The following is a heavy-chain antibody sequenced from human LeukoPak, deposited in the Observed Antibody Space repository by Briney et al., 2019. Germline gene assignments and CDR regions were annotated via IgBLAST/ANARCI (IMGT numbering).Heavy chain of an antibody. V-gene: IGHV3-21*01. J-gene: IGHJ3*02. CDR2: ISSSISYI. D-gene: IGHD6-25*01. CDR3: AREQSHTSGDAFDI. Sequence: GGSLRLSCAASGFTFSSYSMNWVRQAPGKGLEWVSSISSSISYIYYADSVKGRFTISRDNAKNSLYLQMNSLRAEDTAVYYCAREQSHTSGDAFDIWGQGTMVTVSS. CDR1: GFTFSSYS.